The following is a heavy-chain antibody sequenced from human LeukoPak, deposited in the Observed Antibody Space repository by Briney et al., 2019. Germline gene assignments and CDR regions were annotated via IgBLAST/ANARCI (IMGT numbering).Heavy chain of an antibody. CDR3: ARQSIRGYEYYMDV. CDR1: GYSISSGYY. CDR2: IYHSGST. J-gene: IGHJ6*03. V-gene: IGHV4-38-2*01. Sequence: SETLSLTCAVSGYSISSGYYWGWIRQPPGKALEWIGSIYHSGSTYYNPSLKSRVTISVDTSKNQFSLKLSSVTAADTAVYYCARQSIRGYEYYMDVWGKGTTVTVSS. D-gene: IGHD5-18*01.